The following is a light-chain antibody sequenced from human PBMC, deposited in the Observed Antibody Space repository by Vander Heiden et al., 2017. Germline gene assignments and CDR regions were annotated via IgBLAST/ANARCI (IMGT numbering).Light chain of an antibody. V-gene: IGLV2-14*03. CDR1: NSDVGDYPY. Sequence: QSALTQPASASGSPGQSVIISCTGTNSDVGDYPYVSWFQQHPGRAPKLLIFEVTDRPAGFSPRFSGSKSGNTASLTISGLQADDEATYYCSSYTSVNTLVFGGGTKLTVL. CDR3: SSYTSVNTLV. CDR2: EVT. J-gene: IGLJ3*02.